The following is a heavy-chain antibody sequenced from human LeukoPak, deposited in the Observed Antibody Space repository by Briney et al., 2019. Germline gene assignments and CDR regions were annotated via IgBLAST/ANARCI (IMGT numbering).Heavy chain of an antibody. CDR3: VRSLDY. V-gene: IGHV3-23*01. CDR2: IAGSDGFT. CDR1: GFPFSSYA. Sequence: GGSLRLSCAASGFPFSSYAMSWVRQAPGKGLEWVSVIAGSDGFTQYADSVKGRFTISRDNSKNTVYLQMNRLRVEDTALYYCVRSLDYWGQGTLVTVSS. J-gene: IGHJ4*02.